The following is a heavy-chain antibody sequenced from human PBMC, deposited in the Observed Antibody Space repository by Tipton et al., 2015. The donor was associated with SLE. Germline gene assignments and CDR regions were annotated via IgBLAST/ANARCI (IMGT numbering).Heavy chain of an antibody. Sequence: TLSLTCTVSGVSISNTNYYWGWLRQPPGKGPEWIGSIYYNGATYYNPSLKSRVTISVDTSKNQFSLKLSSVTAADTALYYCARHIVVVPASMPGWFDPWGQGTMVTVSS. V-gene: IGHV4-39*01. CDR1: GVSISNTNYY. J-gene: IGHJ5*02. CDR3: ARHIVVVPASMPGWFDP. CDR2: IYYNGAT. D-gene: IGHD2-2*01.